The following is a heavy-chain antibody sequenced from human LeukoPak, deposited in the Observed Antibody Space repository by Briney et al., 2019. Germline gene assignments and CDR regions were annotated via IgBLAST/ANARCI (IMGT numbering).Heavy chain of an antibody. D-gene: IGHD5-18*01. CDR2: INHSGST. CDR1: GGSFSGYY. V-gene: IGHV4-34*01. Sequence: SETLSLTCAVYGGSFSGYYWSWIRQPPGKGLEWIGEINHSGSTNYNPSLKSRVTISVDTSKNQFSLKLSSVTAADTAVYYCARDEPEMDTAMVKVGHNWFDPWGRGTLVTVSS. CDR3: ARDEPEMDTAMVKVGHNWFDP. J-gene: IGHJ5*02.